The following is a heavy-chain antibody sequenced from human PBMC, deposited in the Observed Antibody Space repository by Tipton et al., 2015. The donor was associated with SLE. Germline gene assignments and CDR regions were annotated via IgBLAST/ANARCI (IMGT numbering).Heavy chain of an antibody. D-gene: IGHD6-19*01. CDR2: MFYIGNS. J-gene: IGHJ4*02. CDR1: GGSITDFY. CDR3: AKGSGWYKD. V-gene: IGHV4-59*01. Sequence: TLSLTCSVSGGSITDFYWSWLRKPPGKGLQWIGFMFYIGNSEYNPSLKSRVTISIDTSKSQYSLNLTSVTAADTAVYYCAKGSGWYKDWGQGTLVTVSS.